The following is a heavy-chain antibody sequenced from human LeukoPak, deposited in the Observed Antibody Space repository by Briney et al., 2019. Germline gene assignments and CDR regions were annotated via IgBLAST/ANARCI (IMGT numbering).Heavy chain of an antibody. D-gene: IGHD5-18*01. CDR1: GFTFGDHA. CDR2: IRSKAYRGTT. Sequence: GGSLRLSCAASGFTFGDHAMSWVRQAPGKGLEWVGFIRSKAYRGTTEYAASVKGRFTISRDDSNSIAYLQMNSLKTDDTAMYYCSRGPIQQWLHYGMDVWGQGTTVIVSS. J-gene: IGHJ6*02. V-gene: IGHV3-49*04. CDR3: SRGPIQQWLHYGMDV.